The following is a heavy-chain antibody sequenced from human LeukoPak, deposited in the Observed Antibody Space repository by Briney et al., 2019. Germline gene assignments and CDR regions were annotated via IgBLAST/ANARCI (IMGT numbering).Heavy chain of an antibody. CDR1: GGTFSSYA. D-gene: IGHD6-13*01. CDR3: ARDLMGIAAAGTFPS. V-gene: IGHV1-69*04. J-gene: IGHJ4*02. CDR2: IIPILGIA. Sequence: SVKVSCKASGGTFSSYAISWVRQAPGQGLEWMGRIIPILGIANYAQKFQGRVTITADKSTSTAYMELSSLRSEDTAVYYCARDLMGIAAAGTFPSWGQGTLVTVSS.